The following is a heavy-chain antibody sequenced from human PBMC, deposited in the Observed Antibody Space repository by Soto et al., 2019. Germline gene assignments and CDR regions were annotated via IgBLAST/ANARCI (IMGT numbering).Heavy chain of an antibody. CDR2: TNHSGGT. D-gene: IGHD6-13*01. CDR1: GGSFSGYY. V-gene: IGHV4-34*01. J-gene: IGHJ4*02. CDR3: ARTYSSSWSPFEY. Sequence: QVQLQQWGAGLLKPSETLSLTCAVYGGSFSGYYWSWIRQPPGKGRGWFGETNHSGGTNYNPSLKSRVTISVDTSKNQFSLKLSSVTAADTAVYYCARTYSSSWSPFEYWGQGTLVTVSS.